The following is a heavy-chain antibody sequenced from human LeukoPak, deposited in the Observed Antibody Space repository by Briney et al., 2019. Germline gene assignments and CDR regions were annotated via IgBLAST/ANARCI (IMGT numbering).Heavy chain of an antibody. Sequence: PSETLSLTCTVSGGSISSYYWSWIRQPPGKGLEWIGYIYYSGTTNYNPSLKSRVTISVDTSKNQFSLKLSSVTAADTAVYYCAGLQGGSSSPEDYYYGMDVWGQGTTVTVSS. CDR3: AGLQGGSSSPEDYYYGMDV. J-gene: IGHJ6*02. V-gene: IGHV4-59*08. CDR1: GGSISSYY. D-gene: IGHD6-6*01. CDR2: IYYSGTT.